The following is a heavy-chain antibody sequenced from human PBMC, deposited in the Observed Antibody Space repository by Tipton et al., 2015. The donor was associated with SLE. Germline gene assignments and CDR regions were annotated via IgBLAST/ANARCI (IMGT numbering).Heavy chain of an antibody. V-gene: IGHV4-31*03. J-gene: IGHJ4*02. CDR2: IYYSGST. CDR3: ASHSTHYCSSTSCYFDY. Sequence: TLSLTCTVSGGSISSGGYCWSWIRQHPGKGLEWIGYIYYSGSTYYNPSLKSRVTISVDTSKNQFSLKLSSVTAADTAVYYCASHSTHYCSSTSCYFDYWGQGTLVTVSS. D-gene: IGHD2-2*01. CDR1: GGSISSGGYC.